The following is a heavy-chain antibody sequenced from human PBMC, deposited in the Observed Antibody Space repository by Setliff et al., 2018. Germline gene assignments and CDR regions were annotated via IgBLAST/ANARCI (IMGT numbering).Heavy chain of an antibody. CDR1: GFSFSNYG. Sequence: ASVKVSCKASGFSFSNYGITWVRQAPGRGLEWLGWISGYTGNTNSVQKLRGRVTMTTDTSTSAAYLELGSLTTDDTAVYYCARDEASCGGDCYSRGYFDFWGQGTLVTVS. CDR2: ISGYTGNT. CDR3: ARDEASCGGDCYSRGYFDF. J-gene: IGHJ4*02. D-gene: IGHD2-21*01. V-gene: IGHV1-18*01.